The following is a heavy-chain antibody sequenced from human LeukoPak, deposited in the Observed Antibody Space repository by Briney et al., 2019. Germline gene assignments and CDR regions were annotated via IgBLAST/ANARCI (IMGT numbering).Heavy chain of an antibody. V-gene: IGHV4-59*08. CDR1: GDSMRGHY. CDR2: IYYNGNT. J-gene: IGHJ4*02. Sequence: SETLSLTCTVSGDSMRGHYWSWIRQPPGKGLEWIGWIYYNGNTKYKPSLQSRVTISVDTSKNQFFLKVHSMTAADTAVYYCARLAPYPGIWASEYWGQGTLVSVSS. D-gene: IGHD1-14*01. CDR3: ARLAPYPGIWASEY.